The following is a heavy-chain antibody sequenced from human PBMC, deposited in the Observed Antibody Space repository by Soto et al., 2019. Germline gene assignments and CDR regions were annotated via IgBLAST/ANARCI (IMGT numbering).Heavy chain of an antibody. J-gene: IGHJ4*02. CDR1: GFTFSSYA. D-gene: IGHD3-22*01. CDR2: ISGSGGST. CDR3: AKDVITMIVVPMGPDY. V-gene: IGHV3-23*01. Sequence: PGGSLRLSCAASGFTFSSYAMSWVRQAPGKGLEWVSAISGSGGSTYYADSVKGRFTISRDNSKNTLYLQMNSLRAEDTAVYYCAKDVITMIVVPMGPDYWGQGTLVTVSS.